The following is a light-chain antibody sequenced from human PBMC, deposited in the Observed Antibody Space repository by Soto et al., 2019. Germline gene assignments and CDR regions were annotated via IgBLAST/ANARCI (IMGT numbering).Light chain of an antibody. CDR2: EVS. CDR1: SSDVGSYNL. J-gene: IGLJ1*01. CDR3: CSYAGSYTYV. Sequence: QSALTQPASVSGSPGQSITISCTGTSSDVGSYNLVSWYQQLPGKAPKLMIYEVSKRPSGVSNRFSGSNSGNTASLTISGLQAEDEADYYCCSYAGSYTYVFGTGTKLTVL. V-gene: IGLV2-23*02.